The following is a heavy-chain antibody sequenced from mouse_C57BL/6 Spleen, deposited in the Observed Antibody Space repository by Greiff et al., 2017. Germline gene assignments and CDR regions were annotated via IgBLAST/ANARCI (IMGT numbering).Heavy chain of an antibody. CDR3: TAGAYSNCLFAY. Sequence: EVMLVESGAELVRPGASVKLSCTASGFNIKDDYMHWVKQRPEQGLEWIGWIDPEDGDTEYASKFQGKGTITADKSSHTAYLQLSSLTSEDTAVYYCTAGAYSNCLFAYWGQGTLVTVSA. CDR2: IDPEDGDT. V-gene: IGHV14-4*01. D-gene: IGHD2-5*01. J-gene: IGHJ3*01. CDR1: GFNIKDDY.